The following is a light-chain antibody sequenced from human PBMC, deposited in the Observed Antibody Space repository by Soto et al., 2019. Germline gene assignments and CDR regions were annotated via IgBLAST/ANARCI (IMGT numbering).Light chain of an antibody. CDR3: QQYNDWPSIT. V-gene: IGKV3-15*01. Sequence: EIVMTQSPATLSVSPGERATLSCRASQSVGSYLAWYQQKPDQALRLLIYDASTRATGVPARFSGSGSGTEFTLTISSLQSEDFAVYYCQQYNDWPSITFGQGTRLEIK. CDR1: QSVGSY. CDR2: DAS. J-gene: IGKJ5*01.